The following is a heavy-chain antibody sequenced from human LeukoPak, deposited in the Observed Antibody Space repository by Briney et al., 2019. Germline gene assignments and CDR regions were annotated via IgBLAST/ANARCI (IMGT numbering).Heavy chain of an antibody. CDR1: GFTFKDYA. J-gene: IGHJ3*01. CDR3: AKRGDYGATTGLHAFDF. V-gene: IGHV3-23*01. Sequence: PGGSLRLSCAASGFTFKDYAMSWVRQAPGKGLEWVSAIRGSGDRTYYADSVKGRFTVSRDNSKNTLYLQMSSLRAEDTAVYFCAKRGDYGATTGLHAFDFWGQGTMVIVSS. CDR2: IRGSGDRT. D-gene: IGHD4/OR15-4a*01.